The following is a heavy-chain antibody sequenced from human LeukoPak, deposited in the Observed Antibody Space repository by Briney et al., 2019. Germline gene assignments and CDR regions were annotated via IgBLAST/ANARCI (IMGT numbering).Heavy chain of an antibody. Sequence: PSETLSLTCTVSGESLTRSYCSWIRQPPGKGLEWIWYLYFSARPNYTPSLKSRDTVSMETSKNLCSLKLSSVTAADTAVYYGARDPPLSAFDIWGQGKPVTVSS. D-gene: IGHD2/OR15-2a*01. CDR3: ARDPPLSAFDI. J-gene: IGHJ3*02. V-gene: IGHV4-59*01. CDR2: LYFSARP. CDR1: GESLTRSY.